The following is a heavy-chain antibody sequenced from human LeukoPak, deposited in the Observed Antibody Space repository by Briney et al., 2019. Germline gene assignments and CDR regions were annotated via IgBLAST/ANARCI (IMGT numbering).Heavy chain of an antibody. CDR3: ARVSGVVRVYYYYYGMGV. CDR1: GYTFTSYD. J-gene: IGHJ6*02. CDR2: MNPNSGNT. D-gene: IGHD3-16*01. V-gene: IGHV1-8*01. Sequence: ASVKVSCKASGYTFTSYDINWVRQATGQGLEWMGWMNPNSGNTGYAQKFQGRVTMTRNTSISTAYMELSSLRSEDTAVYYCARVSGVVRVYYYYYGMGVWGQGTTVTVSS.